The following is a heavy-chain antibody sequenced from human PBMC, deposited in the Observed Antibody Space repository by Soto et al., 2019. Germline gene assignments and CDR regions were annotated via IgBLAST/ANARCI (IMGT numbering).Heavy chain of an antibody. CDR3: SRVSGSYYYGLDV. J-gene: IGHJ6*02. Sequence: QVQLQESGPGLVKPSGTLSLTCAVSGGSISSSNWWSWVRQPPGKGLEWIGEIYHSGSTNYNPSPQGRVTISVDKAKNPFSPEVSPWTAADPAVYYWSRVSGSYYYGLDVWGQGTTVTVSS. CDR2: IYHSGST. D-gene: IGHD1-26*01. CDR1: GGSISSSNW. V-gene: IGHV4-4*02.